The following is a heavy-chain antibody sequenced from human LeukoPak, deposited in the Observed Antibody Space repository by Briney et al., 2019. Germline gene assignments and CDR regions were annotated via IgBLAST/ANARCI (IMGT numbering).Heavy chain of an antibody. CDR2: IYYSGST. CDR3: AREDQLLTGWFDP. V-gene: IGHV4-59*01. Sequence: SETLSLTCTVSGGSISSYYWSWIRQPPGKGPEWIGYIYYSGSTNYNPSLKSRVTISVDTSKNQFSLKLSSVTAADTAVYYCAREDQLLTGWFDPWGQGTLVTVSS. D-gene: IGHD2-2*01. J-gene: IGHJ5*02. CDR1: GGSISSYY.